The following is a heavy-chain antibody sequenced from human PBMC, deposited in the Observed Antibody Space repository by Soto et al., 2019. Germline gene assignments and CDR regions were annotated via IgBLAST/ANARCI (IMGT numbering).Heavy chain of an antibody. D-gene: IGHD2-15*01. J-gene: IGHJ5*02. CDR2: VYYNENT. V-gene: IGHV4-39*07. CDR3: ARGIVVVVAATSNWFDP. CDR1: GGSIISFTYY. Sequence: SETLSLTCSVSGGSIISFTYYWGWIRQPPGKGLEWIGTVYYNENTYYNPSLKSRVTITVDTSKNQFSLKLSSVTAADTSVYYCARGIVVVVAATSNWFDPWGQRTLLTVSS.